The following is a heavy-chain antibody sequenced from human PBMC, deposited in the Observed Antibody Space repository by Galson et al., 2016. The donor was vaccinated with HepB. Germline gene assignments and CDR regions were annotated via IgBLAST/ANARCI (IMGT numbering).Heavy chain of an antibody. CDR2: ISGIDRGT. CDR3: AKMRVYTSGWLIHGMDV. J-gene: IGHJ6*02. CDR1: GFTFGSYA. V-gene: IGHV3-23*01. D-gene: IGHD6-19*01. Sequence: SLRLSCAASGFTFGSYAMTWVRQAPGKGLEWVSTISGIDRGTYYADSVKGRFTISRDNSKNTVHLHMNSLRVEDTAVYYCAKMRVYTSGWLIHGMDVWGQGTTVTVSS.